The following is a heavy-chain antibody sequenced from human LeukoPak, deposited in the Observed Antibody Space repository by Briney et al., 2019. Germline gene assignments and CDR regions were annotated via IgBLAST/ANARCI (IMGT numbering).Heavy chain of an antibody. Sequence: PGGSLRLSCAASGFTFGTFWMNGCRQAPRKGLVWGSTISGSGGSTYYADSVKGRFTISRDNSNNTLDLQLNSLRAEDTAVYYCANLIVGATEFFDPWGQGTLVTVSS. V-gene: IGHV3-23*01. CDR1: GFTFGTFW. D-gene: IGHD1-26*01. CDR2: ISGSGGST. J-gene: IGHJ5*02. CDR3: ANLIVGATEFFDP.